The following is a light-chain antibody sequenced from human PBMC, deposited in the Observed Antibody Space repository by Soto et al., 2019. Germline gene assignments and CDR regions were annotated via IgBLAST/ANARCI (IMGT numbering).Light chain of an antibody. V-gene: IGLV2-23*02. CDR2: EVS. CDR1: SSDVGSYYL. Sequence: QSALTQPASVSGSPGQSITISCTGSSSDVGSYYLVSWHQQYPAKAPKLMIHEVSKRPSGSSNRFSGSESGNATSLTIAVRQAQDEADYYYCCDADSSPVIFGGGTKLTVL. J-gene: IGLJ2*01. CDR3: CCDADSSPVI.